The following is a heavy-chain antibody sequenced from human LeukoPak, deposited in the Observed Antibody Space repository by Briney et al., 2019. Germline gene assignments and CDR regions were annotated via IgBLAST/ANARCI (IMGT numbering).Heavy chain of an antibody. CDR2: ISAYNGNT. D-gene: IGHD2-2*01. J-gene: IGHJ6*02. Sequence: ASVKVSCKASGYTFTSYGISWVRQAPGQGLEWMGWISAYNGNTNYAQKLQGRVTMTTDTSTSTAYMELRSLRSDDTAMYYCARAYGGCSSTSCYPYYYGMDVWGQGTTVTVSS. CDR3: ARAYGGCSSTSCYPYYYGMDV. V-gene: IGHV1-18*01. CDR1: GYTFTSYG.